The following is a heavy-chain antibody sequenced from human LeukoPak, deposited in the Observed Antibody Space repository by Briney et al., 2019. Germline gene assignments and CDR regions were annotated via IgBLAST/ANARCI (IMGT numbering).Heavy chain of an antibody. CDR2: IDPTDSYT. Sequence: GESLKISCKGSGYSFTSSWISWVRQMPGKGLEWMGRIDPTDSYTNYNPSFQGHVTISADKSISTAYLQWSSLKASDTAIYYCARDTDYYDSSGSNSWYFDLWGRGTLVTVSS. CDR3: ARDTDYYDSSGSNSWYFDL. D-gene: IGHD3-22*01. V-gene: IGHV5-10-1*01. CDR1: GYSFTSSW. J-gene: IGHJ2*01.